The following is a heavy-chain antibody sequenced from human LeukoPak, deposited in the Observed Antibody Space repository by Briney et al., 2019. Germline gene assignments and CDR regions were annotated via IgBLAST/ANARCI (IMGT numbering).Heavy chain of an antibody. V-gene: IGHV3-74*01. Sequence: PGGSLRLSCAASEFTFSNYAMQWVRQAPGKGLVWVSRINSDGSSTSYADSVKGRFTTSRDNAKNTLYLQMNSLRAEDTAVYYCARARYGGNYYFDYWGQGTLVTVSS. CDR1: EFTFSNYA. CDR2: INSDGSST. CDR3: ARARYGGNYYFDY. D-gene: IGHD4-23*01. J-gene: IGHJ4*02.